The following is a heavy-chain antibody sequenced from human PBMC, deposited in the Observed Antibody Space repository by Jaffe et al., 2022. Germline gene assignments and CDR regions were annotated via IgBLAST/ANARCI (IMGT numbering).Heavy chain of an antibody. J-gene: IGHJ4*02. V-gene: IGHV4-34*01. CDR1: GGSFSGYY. CDR3: ARGRWKYGDYRE. D-gene: IGHD4-17*01. CDR2: INHSGST. Sequence: QVQLQQWGAGLLKPSETLSLTCAVYGGSFSGYYWSWIRQPPGKGLEWIGEINHSGSTNYNPSLKSRVTISVDTSKNQFSLKLSSVTAADTAVYYCARGRWKYGDYREWGQGTLVTVSS.